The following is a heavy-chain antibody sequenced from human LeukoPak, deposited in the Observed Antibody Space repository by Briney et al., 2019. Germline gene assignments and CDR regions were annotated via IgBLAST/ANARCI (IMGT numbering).Heavy chain of an antibody. J-gene: IGHJ6*03. D-gene: IGHD1-14*01. CDR3: ARLSISSGYYYMGV. Sequence: SETLSLTCIVSGGSISSYYWSWIRQPPGKGLEWIGYIYYSGSTNYNPSLKSRVTISVDTSKNQLSLKLSSVTAADTAVYYCARLSISSGYYYMGVWGTGTTVTVSS. CDR1: GGSISSYY. V-gene: IGHV4-59*01. CDR2: IYYSGST.